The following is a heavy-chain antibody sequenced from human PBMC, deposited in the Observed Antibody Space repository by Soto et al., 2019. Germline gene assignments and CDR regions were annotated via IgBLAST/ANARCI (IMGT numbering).Heavy chain of an antibody. J-gene: IGHJ5*02. CDR3: ARGVTVFGLVSRFWFDP. CDR1: GGSISSGDYS. Sequence: SETLSLTWTVSGGSISSGDYSWSWVRQYPGKGLEWIGHIYNSGITYYNPSLKSRVVISIDTSRNQFSLRLNSLTAADGAVYFCARGVTVFGLVSRFWFDPWGQGTVVTVSS. V-gene: IGHV4-30-4*01. D-gene: IGHD3-3*01. CDR2: IYNSGIT.